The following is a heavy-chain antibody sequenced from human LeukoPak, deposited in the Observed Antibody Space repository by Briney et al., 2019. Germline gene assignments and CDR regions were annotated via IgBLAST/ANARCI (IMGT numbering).Heavy chain of an antibody. J-gene: IGHJ4*02. Sequence: GASVKVSCKASGYTFTSYGISWVRQAPGQGLEWMGWISAYNGNTNYAQKLQGRVTMTTDTSTSTAYMELRSLRSDDTAVYYCARRDSSGYSTSDSDYWGQGTLVTVSS. D-gene: IGHD3-22*01. V-gene: IGHV1-18*01. CDR1: GYTFTSYG. CDR2: ISAYNGNT. CDR3: ARRDSSGYSTSDSDY.